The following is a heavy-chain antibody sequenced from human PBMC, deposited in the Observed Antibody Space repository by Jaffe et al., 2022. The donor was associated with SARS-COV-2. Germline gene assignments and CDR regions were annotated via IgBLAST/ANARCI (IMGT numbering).Heavy chain of an antibody. CDR1: GFTFDDYA. Sequence: EVQLVESGGGLVQPGRSLRLSCAASGFTFDDYAMHWVRQAPGKGLEWVSGISWNSGSIGYADSVKGRFTISRDNAKNSLYLQMNSLRAEDTALYYCAKVRGSGSYYFDYWGQGTLVTVSS. CDR2: ISWNSGSI. V-gene: IGHV3-9*01. J-gene: IGHJ4*02. D-gene: IGHD5-12*01. CDR3: AKVRGSGSYYFDY.